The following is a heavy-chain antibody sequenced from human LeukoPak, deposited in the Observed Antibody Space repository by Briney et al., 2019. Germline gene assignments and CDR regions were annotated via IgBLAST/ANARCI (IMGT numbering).Heavy chain of an antibody. V-gene: IGHV4-61*02. J-gene: IGHJ4*02. CDR1: GGSISSGSYY. CDR3: ARGQHTRFKRAHFDY. CDR2: IYTSGST. D-gene: IGHD2-21*01. Sequence: PSETLSPTCTVSGGSISSGSYYWSWIRQPAGKGLEWIGRIYTSGSTNYNPSLESRVTISVDTSKNQFSLKLSSVTAADTAVYYCARGQHTRFKRAHFDYWGQGTLVTVSS.